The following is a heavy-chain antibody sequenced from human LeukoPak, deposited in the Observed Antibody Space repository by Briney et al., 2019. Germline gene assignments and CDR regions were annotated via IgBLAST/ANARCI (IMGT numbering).Heavy chain of an antibody. V-gene: IGHV3-23*01. CDR2: ISGSGGST. CDR1: GFTFSSYA. D-gene: IGHD4-17*01. CDR3: AKEPDYGDFFDY. J-gene: IGHJ4*02. Sequence: QAGGSLRLSCAAFGFTFSSYAMSWVRQAPGKGLEWVSAISGSGGSTYYADSVKGRFTISRDNSKNTLYLQMNSLRAEDTAVYYCAKEPDYGDFFDYWGQGTLVTVSS.